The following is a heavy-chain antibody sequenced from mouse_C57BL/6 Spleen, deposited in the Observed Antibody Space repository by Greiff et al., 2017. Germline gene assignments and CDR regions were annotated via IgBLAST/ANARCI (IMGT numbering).Heavy chain of an antibody. J-gene: IGHJ4*01. CDR1: GFTFSDYG. V-gene: IGHV5-17*01. Sequence: DVMLVESGGGLVKPGGSLKLSCAASGFTFSDYGMHWVRQAPEKGLEWVAYISSGSSTIYYADTVKGRFTISRDNAKNTLFLQMTSLRSEDTAMYYCARNDYRYYYAMDYWGQGTSVTVSS. D-gene: IGHD2-4*01. CDR2: ISSGSSTI. CDR3: ARNDYRYYYAMDY.